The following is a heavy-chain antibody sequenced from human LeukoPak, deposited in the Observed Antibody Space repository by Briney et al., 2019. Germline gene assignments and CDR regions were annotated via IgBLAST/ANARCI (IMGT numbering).Heavy chain of an antibody. J-gene: IGHJ4*02. D-gene: IGHD3-3*01. CDR2: IYYSGNT. CDR3: ARLPKRITIFGVVIVHYYFDY. V-gene: IGHV4-39*01. CDR1: GDSISTSNSY. Sequence: PSETVSLTCTVSGDSISTSNSYWGWIRQPPGKGLEWIGSIYYSGNTYYNASLKSRVTISVDTSKNQFSLKLSSVTAADTAVYYCARLPKRITIFGVVIVHYYFDYWGQGTLVTVSS.